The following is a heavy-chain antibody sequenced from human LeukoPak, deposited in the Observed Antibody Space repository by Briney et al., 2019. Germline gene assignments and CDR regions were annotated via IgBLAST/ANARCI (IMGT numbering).Heavy chain of an antibody. CDR1: GFTFSRHA. CDR3: ARGARKGDDYGGFFDY. V-gene: IGHV3-30*04. D-gene: IGHD4-23*01. J-gene: IGHJ4*02. Sequence: GGSLRLSCVASGFTFSRHAMHWVRQAPGKGLRWVAVISYDGSYEDYADSVRGTFTISRGNSKNTLYLQINSLRAEDTAVYYCARGARKGDDYGGFFDYWGQGTLVTVSS. CDR2: ISYDGSYE.